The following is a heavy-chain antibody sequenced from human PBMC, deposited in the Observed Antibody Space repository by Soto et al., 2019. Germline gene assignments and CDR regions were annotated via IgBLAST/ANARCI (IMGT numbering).Heavy chain of an antibody. Sequence: PGESLKISCKGSGYSFTSYWIGWVRQMPGKGLEWMGIIYPGDSDTRYSPSFQGQVTISADKSISTAYLQWSSLKASDTAMYYCARAPVSPLVTVWLDVWGQRTLVTVSS. J-gene: IGHJ4*02. V-gene: IGHV5-51*01. D-gene: IGHD3-16*02. CDR2: IYPGDSDT. CDR1: GYSFTSYW. CDR3: ARAPVSPLVTVWLDV.